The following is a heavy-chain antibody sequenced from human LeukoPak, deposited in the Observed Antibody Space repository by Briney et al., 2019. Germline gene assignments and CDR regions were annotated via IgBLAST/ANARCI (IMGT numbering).Heavy chain of an antibody. D-gene: IGHD1-26*01. V-gene: IGHV3-33*01. CDR3: ARDRQMSIMGGPVEFHFGGMDV. J-gene: IGHJ6*02. CDR1: GFTFSSFA. CDR2: IWFDGSNK. Sequence: QTGGSLRLSCAASGFTFSSFAMHWVRQAPGKGLEWVAVIWFDGSNKYYVDSVKGRFTISRDNSKSTPFLQMNSLRVDNTAVYYCARDRQMSIMGGPVEFHFGGMDVWGQGTTVTVSS.